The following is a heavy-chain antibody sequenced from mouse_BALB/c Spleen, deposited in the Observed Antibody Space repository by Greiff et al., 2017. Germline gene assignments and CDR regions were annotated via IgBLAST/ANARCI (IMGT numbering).Heavy chain of an antibody. Sequence: DVHLVESGGGLVKPGGSLKLSCAASGFTFSDYYMYWVRQTPEKRLEWVATISDGGSYTYYPDSVKGRFTISRDNAKNNLYLQMSSLKSEDTAMYYCARGYYGSSYFAYWGQGTLVTVSA. J-gene: IGHJ3*01. CDR3: ARGYYGSSYFAY. CDR2: ISDGGSYT. V-gene: IGHV5-4*02. CDR1: GFTFSDYY. D-gene: IGHD1-1*01.